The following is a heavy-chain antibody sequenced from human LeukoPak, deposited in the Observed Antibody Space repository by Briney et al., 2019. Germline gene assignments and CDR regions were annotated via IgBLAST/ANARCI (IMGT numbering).Heavy chain of an antibody. D-gene: IGHD2-2*01. CDR1: GFTVSRNY. J-gene: IGHJ5*02. CDR3: ARDSSEYCSSTSCYFGNWFDP. CDR2: IYSGGST. Sequence: GGSLRLSCAASGFTVSRNYMSWVRQAPGKGLEWVSVIYSGGSTYYADSVKGRFTISRDNSKNTLYLQMNSLRAEDTAVYYCARDSSEYCSSTSCYFGNWFDPWGQGTLVTVSS. V-gene: IGHV3-66*01.